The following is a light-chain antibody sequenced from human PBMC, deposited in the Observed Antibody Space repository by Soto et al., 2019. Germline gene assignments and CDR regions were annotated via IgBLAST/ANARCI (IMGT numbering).Light chain of an antibody. Sequence: EIVLTQSPGTLSLSPGERATLSCRASQSVSGRYLAWYQQKPGQAPRPLIYGASSRASGIPDRFSGSGSGTDFTLTISRLEPEDFAVYYCQQYGSTPWTFGQGNKV. CDR2: GAS. J-gene: IGKJ1*01. CDR3: QQYGSTPWT. CDR1: QSVSGRY. V-gene: IGKV3-20*01.